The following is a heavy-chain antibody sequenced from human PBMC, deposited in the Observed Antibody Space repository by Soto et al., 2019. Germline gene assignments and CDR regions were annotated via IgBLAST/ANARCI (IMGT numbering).Heavy chain of an antibody. CDR3: ARRLYSGYAMTTVTWGWFDP. CDR2: IYPGDSDT. D-gene: IGHD4-17*01. V-gene: IGHV5-51*01. Sequence: PGESLEISCKGSGYSFTSYWIGWVRQMPGKSLEWMGIIYPGDSDTRYSPSFQGQVTISADKSISTAYLQWSSLKASDTAMYYCARRLYSGYAMTTVTWGWFDPWGQGTLVTVSS. CDR1: GYSFTSYW. J-gene: IGHJ5*02.